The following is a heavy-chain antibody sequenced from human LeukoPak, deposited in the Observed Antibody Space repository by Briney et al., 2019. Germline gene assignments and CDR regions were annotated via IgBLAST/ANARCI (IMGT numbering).Heavy chain of an antibody. CDR1: GGSISSSNW. CDR3: ARRGPYYYDSSMD. J-gene: IGHJ4*02. CDR2: IYHSGST. D-gene: IGHD3-22*01. V-gene: IGHV4-4*02. Sequence: SSETLSLTCAVSGGSISSSNWWSWVRQPPGKGLEWIGEIYHSGSTNYNPSLKSRVTISVDTSKNQFSLKLSSVTAADTAVYYCARRGPYYYDSSMDWGQGTLVTVSS.